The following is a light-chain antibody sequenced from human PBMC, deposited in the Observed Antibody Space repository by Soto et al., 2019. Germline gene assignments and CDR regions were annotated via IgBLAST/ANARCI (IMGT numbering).Light chain of an antibody. CDR1: SSDVGGYNY. CDR2: EVS. CDR3: SSYTSSSTPVV. J-gene: IGLJ2*01. V-gene: IGLV2-14*01. Sequence: QSALTQPASVSGSPGQSITISCTGTSSDVGGYNYVSWYQQHPGKAPKLMSYEVSHRPSGVSNRFSGSKSGNTASLTISGLQAEDEADYYCSSYTSSSTPVVFGGGTKLTVL.